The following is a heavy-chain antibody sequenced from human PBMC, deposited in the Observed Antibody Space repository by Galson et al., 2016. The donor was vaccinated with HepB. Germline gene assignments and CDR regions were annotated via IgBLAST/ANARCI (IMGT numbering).Heavy chain of an antibody. Sequence: SLRLSCAASGFSFNKYGMHWVRQAPGKGLEGVAVIWHDGGHKYYADFVGGRFTVSRDNSKNTLYLEMNSLRAEDTAVYYCTRGIGAVRWASAFDFWGQGTMVTVSS. CDR2: IWHDGGHK. J-gene: IGHJ3*01. V-gene: IGHV3-33*01. D-gene: IGHD3-10*01. CDR3: TRGIGAVRWASAFDF. CDR1: GFSFNKYG.